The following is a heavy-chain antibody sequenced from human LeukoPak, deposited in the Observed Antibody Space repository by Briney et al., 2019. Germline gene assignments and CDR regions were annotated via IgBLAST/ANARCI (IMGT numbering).Heavy chain of an antibody. J-gene: IGHJ4*02. V-gene: IGHV4-31*03. Sequence: SETLSLTCTVSAGSSGSGGYSWSWIRQHPGKGLERIGNIYYSGSTYYNPSLKTRITMSIDTSKSKLSLNLSSVTAADTAVYYCVRGRGLEDSWGQGTLVTVSS. CDR3: VRGRGLEDS. D-gene: IGHD3-10*01. CDR2: IYYSGST. CDR1: AGSSGSGGYS.